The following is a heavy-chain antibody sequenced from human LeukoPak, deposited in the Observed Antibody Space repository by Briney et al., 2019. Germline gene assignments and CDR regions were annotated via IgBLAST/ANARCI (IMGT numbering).Heavy chain of an antibody. CDR1: GGSISNYY. CDR3: ARGGYYYDSSGEYFQH. CDR2: IYYSGST. J-gene: IGHJ1*01. D-gene: IGHD3-22*01. Sequence: SETLSLTCTVSGGSISNYYWSWIRQPPGKGLEWIGYIYYSGSTNYNPSLKSRVTISVDTSKNQFSLKLSSVTAADTAVYYCARGGYYYDSSGEYFQHWGQGTLVTVSS. V-gene: IGHV4-59*01.